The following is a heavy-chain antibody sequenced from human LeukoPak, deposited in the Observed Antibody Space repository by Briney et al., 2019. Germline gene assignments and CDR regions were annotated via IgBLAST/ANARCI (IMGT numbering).Heavy chain of an antibody. CDR3: ARWGLAVAGRKFDY. CDR1: GGSFSGYY. J-gene: IGHJ4*02. Sequence: SETLSLTCAVYGGSFSGYYWGWIRQPPGKGLEWIGSIYYSGSTHYNPSLKSRVTISVDTSKNQFSLKLSSVTAADTAVYYCARWGLAVAGRKFDYWGQGTLVTVSS. CDR2: IYYSGST. V-gene: IGHV4-39*01. D-gene: IGHD6-19*01.